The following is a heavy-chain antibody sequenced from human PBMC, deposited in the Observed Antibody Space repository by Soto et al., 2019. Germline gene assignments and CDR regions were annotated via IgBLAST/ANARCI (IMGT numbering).Heavy chain of an antibody. CDR1: GGSVISYY. V-gene: IGHV4-59*02. CDR3: ARASAVRLSGFDP. J-gene: IGHJ5*02. CDR2: IYYGGST. Sequence: SETLSLTCTVSGGSVISYYWGWFRLPPGKGLEWIGYIYYGGSTNYNPSLKSRVTILIDTSKNQFSLNVRSVAAADTAVYFCARASAVRLSGFDPWGQGTLVTVSS. D-gene: IGHD2-2*01.